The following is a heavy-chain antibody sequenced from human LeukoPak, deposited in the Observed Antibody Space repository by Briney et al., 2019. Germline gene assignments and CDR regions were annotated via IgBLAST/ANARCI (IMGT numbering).Heavy chain of an antibody. Sequence: SETLSLTCTVSGYSISSGYYWGWIRQPPGKGLEWIGSIYHSGSTYYNPSLKSRVTISVGTSKNQFSLKLSSVTAADTAVYYCARGYCSGGSCYYFDYWGQGTLVTVSS. CDR1: GYSISSGYY. D-gene: IGHD2-15*01. CDR3: ARGYCSGGSCYYFDY. CDR2: IYHSGST. V-gene: IGHV4-38-2*02. J-gene: IGHJ4*02.